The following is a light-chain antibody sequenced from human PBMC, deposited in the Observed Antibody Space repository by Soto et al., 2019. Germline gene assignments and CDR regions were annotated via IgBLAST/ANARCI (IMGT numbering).Light chain of an antibody. CDR1: SSDVGANNY. J-gene: IGLJ2*01. CDR2: DVS. V-gene: IGLV2-11*01. Sequence: QSALTQPRSVSGSPGQSVTISCTGTSSDVGANNYVSWYQQHSGKAPKFIIYDVSKRPPGVPDRFSGSKSGNTASLTISGLQAEDEAVYYCCSYAVSFTYVLFGGGTKVTVL. CDR3: CSYAVSFTYVL.